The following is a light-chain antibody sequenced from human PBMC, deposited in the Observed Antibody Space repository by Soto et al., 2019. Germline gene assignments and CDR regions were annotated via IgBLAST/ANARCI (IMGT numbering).Light chain of an antibody. CDR2: AAS. V-gene: IGKV1-5*01. J-gene: IGKJ1*01. CDR1: QSIGDS. Sequence: IQMTQSPSTLSASVGDRVTISCRASQSIGDSLAWYQQKPGKAPKLLIYAASTWESGIPARFSGSGSGTEFTLTISSLQPDDFATYFCQQYDIYSPWTFGQGTKVDIK. CDR3: QQYDIYSPWT.